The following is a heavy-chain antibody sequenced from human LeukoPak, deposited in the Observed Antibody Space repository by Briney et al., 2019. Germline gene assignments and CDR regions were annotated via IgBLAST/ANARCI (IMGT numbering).Heavy chain of an antibody. J-gene: IGHJ4*02. CDR2: ISYSGNT. V-gene: IGHV4-30-4*01. Sequence: SETLSLTCTVSGGSISSDDYYWSWIRQPPGKGLDWIGYISYSGNTYYNPSLKSRVTISVDTSKNQFSLKLSSVTVADTAVYYCARDRKYGSESLRRLDYWGQGTLVTVSS. CDR1: GGSISSDDYY. D-gene: IGHD3-10*01. CDR3: ARDRKYGSESLRRLDY.